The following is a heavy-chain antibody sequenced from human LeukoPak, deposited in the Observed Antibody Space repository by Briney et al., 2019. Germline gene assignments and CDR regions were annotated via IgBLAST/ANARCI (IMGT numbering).Heavy chain of an antibody. CDR1: GDSISSDNW. J-gene: IGHJ4*02. D-gene: IGHD6-13*01. CDR2: IFHGGNT. V-gene: IGHV4-4*02. Sequence: PSETLSLTCAVSGDSISSDNWWNWVRQPPGKGLEWIGEIFHGGNTNYNPSLKSRATISVDKSKNQFSLNLRSVTAADTAIYYCARDRDFSNSWAFDYWGQGTLVTVSS. CDR3: ARDRDFSNSWAFDY.